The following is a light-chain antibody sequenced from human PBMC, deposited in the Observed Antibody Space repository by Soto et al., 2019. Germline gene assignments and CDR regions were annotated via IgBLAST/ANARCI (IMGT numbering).Light chain of an antibody. V-gene: IGLV2-14*01. CDR1: SSDVGAYDF. CDR3: SSYTSSTTL. CDR2: EVI. J-gene: IGLJ2*01. Sequence: QSALTQPASVSGSPGQSITISCTGTSSDVGAYDFVSWYQQHPGKAPKLMIYEVINRPSGVSNRFSGSKSGNTASLTISGLQAEDEADYYCSSYTSSTTLLGGGTKVTVL.